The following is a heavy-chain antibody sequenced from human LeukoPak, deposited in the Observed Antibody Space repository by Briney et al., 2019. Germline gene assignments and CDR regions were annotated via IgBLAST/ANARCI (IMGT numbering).Heavy chain of an antibody. Sequence: GGSLRLSCAASGFIFDDYAMHWVRQAPGKGLEWVSLISGDGGSTFADSVRGRFTISRDNSKNSLSLQMSSLTTEDTALYYCAKEEYSHTTNYFDNWGQGILVTVSS. CDR3: AKEEYSHTTNYFDN. V-gene: IGHV3-43*02. J-gene: IGHJ4*02. CDR2: ISGDGGST. CDR1: GFIFDDYA. D-gene: IGHD2-8*01.